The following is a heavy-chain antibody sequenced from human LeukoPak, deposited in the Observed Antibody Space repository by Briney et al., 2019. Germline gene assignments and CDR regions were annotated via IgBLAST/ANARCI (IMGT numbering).Heavy chain of an antibody. CDR2: IYSGGST. CDR3: ARAGPIDY. J-gene: IGHJ4*02. V-gene: IGHV3-53*01. CDR1: GFIVSSKY. Sequence: GGSLRLSCAASGFIVSSKYMSRVRQAPGKGLEWVSVIYSGGSTYYAASVEGRFTISRDNSKNTVYLQMNSLRVEDTAVYYCARAGPIDYWGQGTLVTVSS.